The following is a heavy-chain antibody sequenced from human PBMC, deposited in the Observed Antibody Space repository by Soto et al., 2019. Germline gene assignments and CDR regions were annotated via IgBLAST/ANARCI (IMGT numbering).Heavy chain of an antibody. CDR1: GFTFRSYW. CDR3: ARGDGAFDL. CDR2: IKEDGSEK. J-gene: IGHJ3*01. Sequence: XXSQTLSNAASGFTFRSYWIPWVRQAPGKGLEWVANIKEDGSEKYYVDSVKGRFTISRDNAKNSLYLQMNSLRAEDTAVYYCARGDGAFDLWGQGTMVTVSS. D-gene: IGHD2-21*02. V-gene: IGHV3-7*01.